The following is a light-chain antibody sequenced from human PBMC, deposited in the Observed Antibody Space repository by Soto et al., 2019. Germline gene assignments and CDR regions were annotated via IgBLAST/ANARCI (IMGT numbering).Light chain of an antibody. V-gene: IGLV2-8*01. J-gene: IGLJ2*01. CDR3: CSYTTSSTVV. CDR1: SSDVGGYNY. CDR2: EVT. Sequence: QSALTQPPSASGSPGQSVTISCTGTSSDVGGYNYVSWYQQRPDKAPKLIIYEVTKRPSGVPDRVFGSKSGNTASLTVSGLQADDEGDYYCCSYTTSSTVVIGGGTKLTVL.